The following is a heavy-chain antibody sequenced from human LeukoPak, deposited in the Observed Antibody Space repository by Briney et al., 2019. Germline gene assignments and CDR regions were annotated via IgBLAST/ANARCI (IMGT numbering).Heavy chain of an antibody. Sequence: GASVKVSCKASGGSFSSYAISWVRQAPGQGLEWMGRIIPIFGTANYTQTFQVRVTITTAESTSTAYMELSSLRSEDTAVYYCARAVTSYYYYMDVWGKGTTVTVSS. CDR3: ARAVTSYYYYMDV. CDR2: IIPIFGTA. D-gene: IGHD2-21*02. CDR1: GGSFSSYA. J-gene: IGHJ6*03. V-gene: IGHV1-69*05.